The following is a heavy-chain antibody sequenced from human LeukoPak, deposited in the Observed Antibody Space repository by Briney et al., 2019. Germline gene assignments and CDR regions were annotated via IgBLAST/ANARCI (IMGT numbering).Heavy chain of an antibody. D-gene: IGHD2-15*01. CDR2: IDYSGST. CDR1: GVSISSYY. J-gene: IGHJ5*02. Sequence: PSETLSLTCTVSGVSISSYYWGWIRQPPGKGLEWIGSIDYSGSTYYNPSLKSRVTISVDTSKNQVSLKLSSVTAADTAVYYCARRSSGANIFDPWGQGTLVTVSS. CDR3: ARRSSGANIFDP. V-gene: IGHV4-39*01.